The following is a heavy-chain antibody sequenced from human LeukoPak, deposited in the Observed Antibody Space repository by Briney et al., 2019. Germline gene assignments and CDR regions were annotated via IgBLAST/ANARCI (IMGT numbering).Heavy chain of an antibody. V-gene: IGHV3-30*04. J-gene: IGHJ6*02. D-gene: IGHD3-22*01. CDR3: AKEPVNYYYSYAMDV. Sequence: GGSLRLSCVASGFPFRNYAVHWVRQAPGEGLEWVAVISYDGSNKYYADSLKGRFTISRDNSKNTLYLRMNSLRAEDTAVYYCAKEPVNYYYSYAMDVWGQGTTVTVSS. CDR2: ISYDGSNK. CDR1: GFPFRNYA.